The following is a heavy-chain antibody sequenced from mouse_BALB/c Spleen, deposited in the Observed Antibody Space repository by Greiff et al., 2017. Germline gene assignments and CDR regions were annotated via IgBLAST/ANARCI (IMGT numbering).Heavy chain of an antibody. V-gene: IGHV5-15*02. D-gene: IGHD2-1*01. CDR2: ISNLAYSI. J-gene: IGHJ2*01. CDR1: GFTFSDYG. CDR3: ARDQRGNYDD. Sequence: EVQLVESGGGLVQPGGSRKLSCAASGFTFSDYGMAWVRQAPGKGPEWVAFISNLAYSIYYADTVTGRFTISRENAKNTLYLDMSSLRSEDTAMYYCARDQRGNYDDWGQGTTLTVSS.